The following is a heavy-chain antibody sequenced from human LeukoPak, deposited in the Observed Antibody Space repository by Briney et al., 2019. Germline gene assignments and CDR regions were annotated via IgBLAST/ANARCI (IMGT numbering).Heavy chain of an antibody. CDR3: ARRVEYYDSSGYYRAYFDY. V-gene: IGHV4-39*01. D-gene: IGHD3-22*01. CDR1: GGSFSGYY. Sequence: SETLSLTCAVYGGSFSGYYWGWIRQPPGKGLEWIGSIYYSGSTYYNPSLKSRVTISVDTSKNQFSLKLSSVTAADTAVYYCARRVEYYDSSGYYRAYFDYWGQGTLVTVSS. J-gene: IGHJ4*02. CDR2: IYYSGST.